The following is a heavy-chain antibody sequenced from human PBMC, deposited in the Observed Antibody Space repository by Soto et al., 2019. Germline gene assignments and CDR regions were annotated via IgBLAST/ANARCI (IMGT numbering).Heavy chain of an antibody. J-gene: IGHJ3*02. D-gene: IGHD6-13*01. CDR1: GFTFSSYE. Sequence: GGSLRLSCAASGFTFSSYEMNWVRQAPGKGLEWVSYISSSGSTIYYADSVKGRFTISRDNAKNSLYLQMNSLRAEDTAFYYCASTDSSSWFDAFDIWGQGTMVTVSS. CDR2: ISSSGSTI. V-gene: IGHV3-48*03. CDR3: ASTDSSSWFDAFDI.